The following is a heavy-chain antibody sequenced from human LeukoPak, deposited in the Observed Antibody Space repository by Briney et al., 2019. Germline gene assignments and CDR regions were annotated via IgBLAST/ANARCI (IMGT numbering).Heavy chain of an antibody. D-gene: IGHD5-18*01. V-gene: IGHV4-34*01. CDR1: GGSFSGYY. CDR3: ARGRYSYGYRWWYFDL. CDR2: INHSGST. Sequence: SETLSLTCAVYGGSFSGYYCSWIRQPPGKGLEWIGEINHSGSTNYNPSLTSRVTISVDTSTNPFSLKLSSVTAADTAVYYCARGRYSYGYRWWYFDLWGRGTLVTVSS. J-gene: IGHJ2*01.